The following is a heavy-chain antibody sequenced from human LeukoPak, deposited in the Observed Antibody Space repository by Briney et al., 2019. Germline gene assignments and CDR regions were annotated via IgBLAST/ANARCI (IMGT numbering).Heavy chain of an antibody. Sequence: GGSLRLSCDASTFTFSIYGMHWVRQAPGKGLEWVAFIQHSGTDKYYADSVKGRFTISRDNSRNTLYLQMNSLRTEDTAVYYCAGDRTAYSYGTLSDYWGQGTLVTVSS. CDR2: IQHSGTDK. CDR1: TFTFSIYG. CDR3: AGDRTAYSYGTLSDY. D-gene: IGHD5-12*01. J-gene: IGHJ4*02. V-gene: IGHV3-30*02.